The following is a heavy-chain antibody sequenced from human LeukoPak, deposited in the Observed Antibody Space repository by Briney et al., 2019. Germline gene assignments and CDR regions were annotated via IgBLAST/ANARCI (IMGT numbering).Heavy chain of an antibody. J-gene: IGHJ4*02. CDR1: GYSISSGYY. V-gene: IGHV4-38-2*01. CDR3: ATRKSGSYFFDY. D-gene: IGHD1-26*01. CDR2: IYHSGST. Sequence: PSETLSLTCAVSGYSISSGYYWGWIRQPPGKGLEWIGSIYHSGSTYYNPSLKSRVTISVDTSKNQFSLKLGSVTAADTAVYYCATRKSGSYFFDYWGQGTLVTVSS.